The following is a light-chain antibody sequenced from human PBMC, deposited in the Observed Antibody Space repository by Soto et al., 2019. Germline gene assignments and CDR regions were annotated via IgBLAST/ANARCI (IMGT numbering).Light chain of an antibody. CDR2: SNN. CDR3: AAWDDSLNGLV. J-gene: IGLJ2*01. Sequence: QSVLTQPPSASGTPGQRVTISCSGSSSNIGSSTVTWYQQLLGTAPKLLIYSNNQRPSGVPDRFSGSKSGTSASLAISALQSEDEADYYCAAWDDSLNGLVFGGGTKVTVL. V-gene: IGLV1-44*01. CDR1: SSNIGSST.